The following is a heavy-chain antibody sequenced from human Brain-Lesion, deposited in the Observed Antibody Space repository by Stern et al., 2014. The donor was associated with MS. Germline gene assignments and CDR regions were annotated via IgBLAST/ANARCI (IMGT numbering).Heavy chain of an antibody. CDR3: ARGRVVPGFQYYATDV. J-gene: IGHJ6*02. V-gene: IGHV4-61*02. D-gene: IGHD2-2*01. CDR2: IFKSGST. CDR1: GGSISSGGYY. Sequence: VQLVQSGPGLVKPSQTLSLSCTVSGGSISSGGYYWSWIRQPAGKGLEWIGRIFKSGSTSYNPSLKSRVTISIATSKNQFSLRLNSMTAADTAVYYCARGRVVPGFQYYATDVWGQGTTVIVSS.